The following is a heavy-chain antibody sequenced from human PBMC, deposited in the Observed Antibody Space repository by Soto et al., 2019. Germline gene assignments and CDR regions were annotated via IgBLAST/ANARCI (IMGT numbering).Heavy chain of an antibody. Sequence: PGGSLRLSCAASGYTFSNYGMHWVRQAPGKGLEWVAVISDDGSKKYYADSVKGRFTISRDNSKNTLYLQMNSLRAEDTAVYYCAKDSGLPRFGTLIHALDLWGQGTMVTVSS. CDR3: AKDSGLPRFGTLIHALDL. CDR2: ISDDGSKK. D-gene: IGHD3-10*01. J-gene: IGHJ3*01. CDR1: GYTFSNYG. V-gene: IGHV3-30*18.